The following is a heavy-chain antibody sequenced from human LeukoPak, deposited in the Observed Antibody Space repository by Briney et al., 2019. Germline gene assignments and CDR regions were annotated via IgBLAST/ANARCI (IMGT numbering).Heavy chain of an antibody. CDR1: GFTFSSYA. V-gene: IGHV3-7*01. CDR2: IKQDGSEK. J-gene: IGHJ6*03. D-gene: IGHD6-13*01. CDR3: ARDIIDYSSSWFRGEDYYYYMDV. Sequence: QPGGSLRLSCAASGFTFSSYAMSWVRQAPGKGLERVANIKQDGSEKNYVDSVKGRFTISRDNAKNSLYLQMNSLRAEDTAVYYCARDIIDYSSSWFRGEDYYYYMDVWGKGPRSPSP.